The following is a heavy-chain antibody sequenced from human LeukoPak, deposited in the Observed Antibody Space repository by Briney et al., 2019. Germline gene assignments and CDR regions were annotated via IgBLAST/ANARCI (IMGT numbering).Heavy chain of an antibody. J-gene: IGHJ4*02. CDR3: ARDNIVVAGQFPRPYYFDY. CDR2: IKKDGSDK. D-gene: IGHD6-19*01. Sequence: GGSLRLSCAVSGFTFSSHWMSWVRQAPGKGLEWVANIKKDGSDKYYVDSVKGRFTISRDNAKNSLYLQMNSLRAEDTAVYYCARDNIVVAGQFPRPYYFDYWGQGTLVTVSS. V-gene: IGHV3-7*01. CDR1: GFTFSSHW.